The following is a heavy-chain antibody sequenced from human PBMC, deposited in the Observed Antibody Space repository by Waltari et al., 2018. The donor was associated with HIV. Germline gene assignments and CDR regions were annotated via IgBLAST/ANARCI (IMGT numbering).Heavy chain of an antibody. Sequence: EVQLVESGGGLVQPGGSLRLSCAASGFTFSIYWMTWLRQAPGKGLELRANIKQDGSEKHYADSVRGRFTISRDNTKNSLYLQMNSRRAEDTAVYYCAKYSGSYWGAHNWFDPWGQGTLVIVSS. J-gene: IGHJ5*02. CDR1: GFTFSIYW. D-gene: IGHD1-26*01. CDR3: AKYSGSYWGAHNWFDP. CDR2: IKQDGSEK. V-gene: IGHV3-7*01.